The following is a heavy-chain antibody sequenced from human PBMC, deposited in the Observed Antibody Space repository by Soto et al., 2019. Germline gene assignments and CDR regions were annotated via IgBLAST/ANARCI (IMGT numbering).Heavy chain of an antibody. V-gene: IGHV3-48*02. D-gene: IGHD3-3*01. CDR3: ARAWYYDFWSGYNPYYGMDV. Sequence: PGGSLRLSCAASGFTFSSYSMNWVRQAPGKGLEWVSYISSSSSTIYYADSVKGRFTISRDNAKNSLYLQMNSLRDEDTAVYYCARAWYYDFWSGYNPYYGMDVWGQGTTVTVS. CDR1: GFTFSSYS. CDR2: ISSSSSTI. J-gene: IGHJ6*02.